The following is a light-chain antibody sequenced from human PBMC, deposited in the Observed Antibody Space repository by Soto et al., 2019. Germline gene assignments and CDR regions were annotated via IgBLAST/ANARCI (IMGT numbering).Light chain of an antibody. J-gene: IGKJ1*01. V-gene: IGKV3-20*01. CDR1: QSVSSDY. CDR3: QQYSRSLPWT. CDR2: GAS. Sequence: EIVLTHSPGTVSLSPGERATLSCRASQSVSSDYLAWYQQKPGQAPSVVIYGASSRATGIPDRFSGSGSGTDFTLTISRLEPEDFAVYYCQQYSRSLPWTFGQGTKVEIK.